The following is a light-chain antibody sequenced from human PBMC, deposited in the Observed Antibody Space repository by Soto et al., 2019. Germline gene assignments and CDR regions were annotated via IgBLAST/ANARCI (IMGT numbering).Light chain of an antibody. CDR2: GGT. V-gene: IGLV2-23*01. Sequence: QSALTQPASVSGSPGQPITISCTGTNSDVGSYNLVSWYQQHPGKVPKLMIYGGTKRPSGVSNRFSGSTSGYTASLTISGLQAEDEADYYCSSYAGSNTFVFGGGTKLTVL. CDR3: SSYAGSNTFV. J-gene: IGLJ2*01. CDR1: NSDVGSYNL.